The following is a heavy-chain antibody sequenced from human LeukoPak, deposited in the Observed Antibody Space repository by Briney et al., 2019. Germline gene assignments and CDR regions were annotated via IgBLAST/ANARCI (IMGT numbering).Heavy chain of an antibody. CDR2: IHLSGTPI. Sequence: GGSLRLSCAASGFSFSIYRMNWVRQAPGKGLEWISYIHLSGTPIHYADPVKGRFSISRDNSKNTLYLQMNTLRAEDTAVYYRAKGSFYCSTNRCPQYYYYMDVWGKGTTVTVSS. CDR1: GFSFSIYR. D-gene: IGHD2-2*01. CDR3: AKGSFYCSTNRCPQYYYYMDV. J-gene: IGHJ6*03. V-gene: IGHV3-48*01.